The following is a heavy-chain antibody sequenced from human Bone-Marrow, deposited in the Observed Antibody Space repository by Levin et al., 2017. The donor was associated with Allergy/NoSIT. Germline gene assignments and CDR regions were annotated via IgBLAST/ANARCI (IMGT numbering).Heavy chain of an antibody. D-gene: IGHD6-19*01. J-gene: IGHJ5*02. CDR2: INHSGST. CDR3: ARGSSGWYNWFDP. Sequence: SQTLSLTCAVYGGSFSGYYWSWIRQPPGKGLEWIGEINHSGSTNYNPSLKSRVTISVDTSKNQFSLKLSSVTAADTAVYYCARGSSGWYNWFDPWGQGTLVTVSS. V-gene: IGHV4-34*01. CDR1: GGSFSGYY.